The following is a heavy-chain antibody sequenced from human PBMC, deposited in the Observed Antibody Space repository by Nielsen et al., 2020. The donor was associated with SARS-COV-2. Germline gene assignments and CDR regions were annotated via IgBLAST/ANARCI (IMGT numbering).Heavy chain of an antibody. Sequence: KVSCKGSGYSFTSYWISWVRQMPGKGLEWMGRIDPSDSYTNYSPSFQGHVTISADKSISTAYLQWSSLKASDTAMYYCARRYYDFWSGSGTDNWFDPWGQGTLVTVSS. V-gene: IGHV5-10-1*01. CDR2: IDPSDSYT. CDR1: GYSFTSYW. J-gene: IGHJ5*02. CDR3: ARRYYDFWSGSGTDNWFDP. D-gene: IGHD3-3*01.